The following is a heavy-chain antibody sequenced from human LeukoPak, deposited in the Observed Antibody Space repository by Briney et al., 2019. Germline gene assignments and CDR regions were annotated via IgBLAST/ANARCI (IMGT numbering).Heavy chain of an antibody. J-gene: IGHJ4*02. CDR3: AKDLSSASYPYYFDY. D-gene: IGHD6-19*01. Sequence: GGSLRLSCAASGFTVSSNYMSWVRQAPGEGLEWVSTTNGRGDTTFYTGSVKGRFTISRDNSKNTLYLQMHSLRGEDTAIYYCAKDLSSASYPYYFDYWGQGTLVTVSS. CDR1: GFTVSSNY. V-gene: IGHV3-23*01. CDR2: TNGRGDTT.